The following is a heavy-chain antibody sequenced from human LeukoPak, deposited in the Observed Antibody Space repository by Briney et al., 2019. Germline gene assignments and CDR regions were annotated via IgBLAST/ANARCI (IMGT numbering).Heavy chain of an antibody. CDR1: GVSISSYY. D-gene: IGHD3-22*01. CDR3: ARINYDSSGYRSDY. CDR2: IYYSGST. J-gene: IGHJ4*02. V-gene: IGHV4-59*01. Sequence: SETLSLTCTVSGVSISSYYWSWIRQPPGKGLEWIGYIYYSGSTNYNPSLKSRVTISVDTSKNQFSLKLSSVTAADTAVYYCARINYDSSGYRSDYWGQGTLVTVSS.